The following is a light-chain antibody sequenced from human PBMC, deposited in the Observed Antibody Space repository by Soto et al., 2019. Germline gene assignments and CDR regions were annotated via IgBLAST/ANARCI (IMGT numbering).Light chain of an antibody. CDR3: MQSIDLPYT. CDR2: ESV. J-gene: IGKJ2*01. Sequence: DVVMTQTPLSLSVTPGQPASISCRSTQSLLHSDGVTYLYWYLQRPGQPPQRLISESVNRFSGVSNRFSGSGSGTDFTLKISRVEAEDVGVYYCMQSIDLPYTFGQGTKLEIK. CDR1: QSLLHSDGVTY. V-gene: IGKV2D-29*01.